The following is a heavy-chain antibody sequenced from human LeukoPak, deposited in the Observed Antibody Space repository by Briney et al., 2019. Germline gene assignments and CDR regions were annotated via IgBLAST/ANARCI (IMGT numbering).Heavy chain of an antibody. D-gene: IGHD3-10*01. CDR2: IYTSGST. J-gene: IGHJ6*02. V-gene: IGHV4-4*07. Sequence: SETLSLTCTVSGGSISSYYWSWIRQPAGKGLEWIGRIYTSGSTNYNPSLKSRVTMSVDTSKNQFSLKLSSVTAADTAVYYCARDAGSALLWFGELWHYYYYGMDVWAKGPRSPSP. CDR3: ARDAGSALLWFGELWHYYYYGMDV. CDR1: GGSISSYY.